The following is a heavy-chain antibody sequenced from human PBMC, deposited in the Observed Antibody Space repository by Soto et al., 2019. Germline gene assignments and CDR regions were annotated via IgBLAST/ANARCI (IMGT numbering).Heavy chain of an antibody. Sequence: HLVQSGAEVKQPGASVRVSCKASTYTFKDYFLHWVRQAPGQGLEWMGWINPNNGGTDYAQKFQGRVTMTSDTSISTAYMEVSGLKSGDTAVYYCARDASPDFWSGYYDYWGQGTLITVSS. CDR1: TYTFKDYF. V-gene: IGHV1-2*02. CDR3: ARDASPDFWSGYYDY. D-gene: IGHD3-3*01. J-gene: IGHJ4*02. CDR2: INPNNGGT.